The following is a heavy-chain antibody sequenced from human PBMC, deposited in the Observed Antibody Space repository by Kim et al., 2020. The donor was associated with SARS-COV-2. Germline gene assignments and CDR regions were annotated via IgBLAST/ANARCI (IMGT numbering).Heavy chain of an antibody. CDR2: INWSGGGT. D-gene: IGHD2-21*02. Sequence: GGSLRLSCAASGFIFGDYGMSWVRQAPGKGLEWVSVINWSGGGTGYADSVKGRFTISRDNAKNSLYLQMNSLRAEDTALYHCARGRCGDDCAFDYWGQGSLVTVSS. CDR3: ARGRCGDDCAFDY. V-gene: IGHV3-20*01. J-gene: IGHJ4*02. CDR1: GFIFGDYG.